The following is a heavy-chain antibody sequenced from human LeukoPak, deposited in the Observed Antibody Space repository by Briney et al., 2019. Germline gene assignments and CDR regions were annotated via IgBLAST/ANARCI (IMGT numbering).Heavy chain of an antibody. CDR3: ARGPTYYYDSSGYYRRHAFDI. D-gene: IGHD3-22*01. J-gene: IGHJ3*02. V-gene: IGHV4-34*01. CDR2: INHSGST. Sequence: SETLSLTCAVYGGSFSGYYWSWIRQPPGKGLEWIGEINHSGSTNYNPSLKSRVTISVDTSKNQFSLKLSSVPAADTAVYYCARGPTYYYDSSGYYRRHAFDIWGQGTMVTVSS. CDR1: GGSFSGYY.